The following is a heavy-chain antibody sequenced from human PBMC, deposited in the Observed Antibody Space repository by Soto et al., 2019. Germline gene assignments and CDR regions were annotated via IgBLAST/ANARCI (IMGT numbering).Heavy chain of an antibody. CDR1: GYAFTSYA. Sequence: GASVKVSCKASGYAFTSYAMHWVRQAPGQRLEWMGWINAGNGNTKYSQKFQGRVTITRDTSASTAYMELSSLRSEDTAVYYCARETPFYCSSTSCYKHYYHYGMDVWGQGTTVTVSS. J-gene: IGHJ6*02. V-gene: IGHV1-3*01. CDR2: INAGNGNT. D-gene: IGHD2-2*02. CDR3: ARETPFYCSSTSCYKHYYHYGMDV.